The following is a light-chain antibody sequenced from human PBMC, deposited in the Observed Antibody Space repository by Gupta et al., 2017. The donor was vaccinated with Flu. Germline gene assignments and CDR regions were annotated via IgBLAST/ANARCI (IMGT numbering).Light chain of an antibody. J-gene: IGLJ2*01. CDR1: SHDFCVYYY. CDR2: DVI. V-gene: IGLV2-14*03. Sequence: QSALTHPASVSGSPGQSITISCTGPSHDFCVYYYISWYQLHPGKVPKLLIYDVITRPSGVSDRFSGSKSGNTASLTISGLQAEDEADYYCSSYTGSSVVFGGGTKLTVL. CDR3: SSYTGSSVV.